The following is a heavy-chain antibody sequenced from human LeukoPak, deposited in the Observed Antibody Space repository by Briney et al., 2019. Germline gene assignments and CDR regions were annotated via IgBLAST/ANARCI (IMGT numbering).Heavy chain of an antibody. Sequence: PGGSLRLSCAASGFIFSDYGMHWVRQAPGKGLEWVTFIRYDGSNKYYADSVKGRFTISSDNSKNTLYLQMNSLTSEDTAVYYCAKEGTASKPSDLDYWGQGTLVTVSS. V-gene: IGHV3-30*02. J-gene: IGHJ4*02. D-gene: IGHD2-21*02. CDR1: GFIFSDYG. CDR2: IRYDGSNK. CDR3: AKEGTASKPSDLDY.